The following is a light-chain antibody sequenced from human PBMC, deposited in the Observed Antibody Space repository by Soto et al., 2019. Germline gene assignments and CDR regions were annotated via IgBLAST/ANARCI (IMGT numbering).Light chain of an antibody. Sequence: QSVLTQPSSVSGSLGQSITISCTGSSSDIGTYNYVSWYQHQPGKAPKLVIYGVTNRPSGFSDRFSGSKSVNTASLTISGLQAEDEADYYCGSYTTSSTYVFGSGTKVNVL. J-gene: IGLJ1*01. CDR2: GVT. CDR3: GSYTTSSTYV. V-gene: IGLV2-14*01. CDR1: SSDIGTYNY.